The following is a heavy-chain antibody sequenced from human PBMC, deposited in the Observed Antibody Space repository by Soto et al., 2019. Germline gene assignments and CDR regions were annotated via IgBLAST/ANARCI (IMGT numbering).Heavy chain of an antibody. CDR2: INPETGGT. CDR3: ARERYQVISDGMDV. Sequence: ASVKVSCKASGYTFTGYYVHWVREAPGQGLEWMGWINPETGGTSCAQKFQGRVTLSRDTSINTAYLELSRLRFDDAAVYFCARERYQVISDGMDVWGQGTTVTVSS. D-gene: IGHD2-2*01. J-gene: IGHJ6*02. CDR1: GYTFTGYY. V-gene: IGHV1-2*02.